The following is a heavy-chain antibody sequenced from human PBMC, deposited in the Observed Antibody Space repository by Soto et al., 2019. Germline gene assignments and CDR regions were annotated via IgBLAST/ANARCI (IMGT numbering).Heavy chain of an antibody. J-gene: IGHJ4*02. CDR2: IYYSGST. D-gene: IGHD2-21*02. CDR3: SRWSVVTLRDSFDL. Sequence: SETLSLTCTVSGGSISSGGYYWSWIRQHPGKGLEWIGYIYYSGSTYYNPSLKSRVTISVDTSKNQFSLKLSSVTAADTAVYYCSRWSVVTLRDSFDLWGQGTLVTVSS. CDR1: GGSISSGGYY. V-gene: IGHV4-31*03.